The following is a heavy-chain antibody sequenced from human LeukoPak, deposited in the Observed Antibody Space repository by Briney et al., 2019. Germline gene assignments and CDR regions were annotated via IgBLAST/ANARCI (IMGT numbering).Heavy chain of an antibody. V-gene: IGHV4-30-4*08. Sequence: SQTLSLTCTVSGGSISSGNYYWSWIRQPPGKDLEWIGYIYYSGTTYYNPSLKSRVTISVDTSKNQFSLKLSSVTAADTAVYYCARVNRDLLGMDVWGQGTTVTVSS. CDR2: IYYSGTT. D-gene: IGHD1-14*01. CDR1: GGSISSGNYY. J-gene: IGHJ6*02. CDR3: ARVNRDLLGMDV.